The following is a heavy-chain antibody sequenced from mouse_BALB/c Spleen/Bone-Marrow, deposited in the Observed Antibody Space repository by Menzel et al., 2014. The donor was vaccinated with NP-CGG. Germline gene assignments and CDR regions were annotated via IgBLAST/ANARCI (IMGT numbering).Heavy chain of an antibody. Sequence: VQLKESGGGLVQPGGSLRLSCATSGFTFTDYYMSWVRQPPGRALEWLGFIRNKANGYTTEYSASVKGRFTISRDNSQGSLYLQMNTLRAEDSATYYCARDDYYAMDYWGQGTSVTVSS. J-gene: IGHJ4*01. CDR2: IRNKANGYTT. CDR3: ARDDYYAMDY. CDR1: GFTFTDYY. V-gene: IGHV7-3*02.